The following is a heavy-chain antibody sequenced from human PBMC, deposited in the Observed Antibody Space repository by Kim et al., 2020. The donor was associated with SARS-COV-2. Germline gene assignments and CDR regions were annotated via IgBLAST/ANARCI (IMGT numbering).Heavy chain of an antibody. Sequence: GGSLRLSCAASGFTFGDYAMHWVRQAPGKGLEWVSGISWNSGSIGYADSVKGRFTISRDNAKNSLYLQMNSLRAEDTALYYCAKDRIAAAGTLDYFDYWGQGTLVTVSS. CDR2: ISWNSGSI. CDR1: GFTFGDYA. V-gene: IGHV3-9*01. D-gene: IGHD6-13*01. J-gene: IGHJ4*02. CDR3: AKDRIAAAGTLDYFDY.